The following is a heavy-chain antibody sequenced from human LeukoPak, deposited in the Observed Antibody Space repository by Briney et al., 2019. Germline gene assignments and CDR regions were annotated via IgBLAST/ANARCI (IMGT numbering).Heavy chain of an antibody. D-gene: IGHD3-10*01. J-gene: IGHJ5*02. CDR2: ASYDGSIE. Sequence: PGRSLRLSCVASGFTLSTYGMHWVRQAPGKGLEWVAIASYDGSIEHYADSVKGRFTISRDTSKNTLYLRMNRLRAEDTAVYYCAKDFYAFSGSGQNWFDPWGQGTLVTVSS. CDR1: GFTLSTYG. CDR3: AKDFYAFSGSGQNWFDP. V-gene: IGHV3-30*18.